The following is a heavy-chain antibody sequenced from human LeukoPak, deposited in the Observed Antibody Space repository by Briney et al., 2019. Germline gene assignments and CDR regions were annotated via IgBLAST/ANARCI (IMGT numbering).Heavy chain of an antibody. V-gene: IGHV2-70*11. CDR3: ARIMVRGVTHAFDI. CDR1: GFSLSTSAMC. CDR2: IDWDDDK. J-gene: IGHJ3*02. D-gene: IGHD3-10*01. Sequence: SGPALVKPTQTLTLTCTFSGFSLSTSAMCVSWIRQPPGKALEWLARIDWDDDKYYSKSLKTRLTISKDTSKNQVVLTVTNMNPVDTATYYCARIMVRGVTHAFDIWGQGTMVTVSS.